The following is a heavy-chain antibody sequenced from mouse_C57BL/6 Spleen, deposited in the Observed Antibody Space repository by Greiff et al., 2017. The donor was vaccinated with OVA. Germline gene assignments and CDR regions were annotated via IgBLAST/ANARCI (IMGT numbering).Heavy chain of an antibody. CDR3: AREGALLRSVAEGFDY. CDR1: GYTFTSYW. CDR2: INPSNGGT. Sequence: QVQLQQPGTELVKPGASVKLSCKASGYTFTSYWLHWVKQRPGQGLEWIGNINPSNGGTNYNEKFKSKATLTVDKSSSTAYMQLSSLTSEDSAVYYCAREGALLRSVAEGFDYWGQGTTLTVSS. D-gene: IGHD1-1*01. J-gene: IGHJ2*01. V-gene: IGHV1-53*01.